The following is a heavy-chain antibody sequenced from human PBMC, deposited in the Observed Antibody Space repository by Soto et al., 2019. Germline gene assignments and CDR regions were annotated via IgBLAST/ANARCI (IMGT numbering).Heavy chain of an antibody. CDR3: ARVYSVNYLGYFDY. CDR1: GYTFTSYG. J-gene: IGHJ4*02. V-gene: IGHV1-18*01. CDR2: ISAYNGNT. D-gene: IGHD6-13*01. Sequence: ASVKVSCKASGYTFTSYGISWVRQAPGQGLEWMGWISAYNGNTNYAQKLQSRVTMTTDTSTSTAYMELRSLRSDDTAVYYCARVYSVNYLGYFDYWGQGALVTGSS.